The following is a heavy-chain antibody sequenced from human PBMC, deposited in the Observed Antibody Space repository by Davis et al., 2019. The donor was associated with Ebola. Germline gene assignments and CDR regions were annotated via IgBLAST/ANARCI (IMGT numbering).Heavy chain of an antibody. CDR3: ARESSAGTGIWFGELGADY. J-gene: IGHJ4*02. D-gene: IGHD3-10*01. Sequence: ASVKVSCKASGGTFSSYAISWVRQAPGQGLEWMGIINPSGGSTSYAQKFQGRVTMTRDTSTSTVYMELSSLRSEDTAVYYCARESSAGTGIWFGELGADYWGQGTLVTVSS. CDR1: GGTFSSYA. V-gene: IGHV1-46*01. CDR2: INPSGGST.